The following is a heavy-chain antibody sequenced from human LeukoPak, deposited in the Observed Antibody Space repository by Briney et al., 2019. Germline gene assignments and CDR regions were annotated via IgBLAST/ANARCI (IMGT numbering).Heavy chain of an antibody. D-gene: IGHD1-1*01. CDR3: ARGETSDTRHFDY. V-gene: IGHV3-21*01. CDR1: AFTFSTYS. CDR2: ISSSSDDI. Sequence: PGGSLRLSCAASAFTFSTYSMNWVGQTPGKGLEGGSIISSSSDDIHYADSVRGRFTISREKAKKSLYLQMNSLRAEDTAVYYCARGETSDTRHFDYWGQGTLVTVSS. J-gene: IGHJ4*02.